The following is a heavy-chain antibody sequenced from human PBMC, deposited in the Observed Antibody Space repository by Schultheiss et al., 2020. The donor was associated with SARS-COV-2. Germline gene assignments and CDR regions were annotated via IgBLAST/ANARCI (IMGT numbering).Heavy chain of an antibody. J-gene: IGHJ4*02. V-gene: IGHV1-8*03. CDR3: ARGSITMVQGVIPFDY. D-gene: IGHD3-10*01. Sequence: ASVKVSCKASGYTFTSYGISWVRQATGQGLEWMGWMNPNSGGTGYAQKFQGRVTITADESTSTADMDLNTLRSDDTAVYYCARGSITMVQGVIPFDYWGQGTLVTVSS. CDR2: MNPNSGGT. CDR1: GYTFTSYG.